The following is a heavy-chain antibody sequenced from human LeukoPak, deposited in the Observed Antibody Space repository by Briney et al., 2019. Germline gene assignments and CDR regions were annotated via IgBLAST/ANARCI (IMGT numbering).Heavy chain of an antibody. D-gene: IGHD4-23*01. CDR2: VYSSGNT. Sequence: PSETLSLTCTVSGGSINSYCWSWIRQPAGKGLEWIGRVYSSGNTNYNPSLKSRVSMSVDTSKNQFSLKLTSVTAADTAVYYCARGGKATVVTMWGQGILVTVSS. V-gene: IGHV4-4*07. CDR1: GGSINSYC. J-gene: IGHJ4*02. CDR3: ARGGKATVVTM.